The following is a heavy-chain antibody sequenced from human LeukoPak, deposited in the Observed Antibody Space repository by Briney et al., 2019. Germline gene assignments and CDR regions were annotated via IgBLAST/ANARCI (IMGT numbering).Heavy chain of an antibody. CDR1: GFTFSSYA. CDR3: AKGGSARVFDY. D-gene: IGHD6-25*01. J-gene: IGHJ4*02. Sequence: GGSLRLSCAASGFTFSSYAMSWVRQAPGRGLEWVSAICGSGGSTYYADSVKGRFTISRDNSKNTLYLQMNSLRAEDTAVYYCAKGGSARVFDYWGQGTLVTVSS. V-gene: IGHV3-23*01. CDR2: ICGSGGST.